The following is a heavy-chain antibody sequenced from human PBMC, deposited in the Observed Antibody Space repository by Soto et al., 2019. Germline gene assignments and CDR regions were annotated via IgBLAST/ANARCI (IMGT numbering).Heavy chain of an antibody. J-gene: IGHJ6*02. D-gene: IGHD1-26*01. V-gene: IGHV4-4*02. Sequence: QVQLQESGPGLLKPSGTLSLTCAVSGGSISSSNWWSWVSQPPGKGLEWIGEIYHSGSTNYNPSLKSRVTISLDKSKNQFSLKLSSVTAADTAVYYCARVSGSDYYGMDVWCQGTTVTVSS. CDR3: ARVSGSDYYGMDV. CDR2: IYHSGST. CDR1: GGSISSSNW.